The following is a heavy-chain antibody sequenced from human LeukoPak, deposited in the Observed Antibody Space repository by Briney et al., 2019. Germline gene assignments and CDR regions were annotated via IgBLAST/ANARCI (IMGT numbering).Heavy chain of an antibody. CDR1: RFTFSSYA. D-gene: IGHD2-21*02. V-gene: IGHV3-23*03. J-gene: IGHJ3*02. CDR3: ASPSCGGDCRASDAFDI. CDR2: IYSGGST. Sequence: QPGGSLRLSCAASRFTFSSYAMSWVRQAPGKGLEWVSVIYSGGSTYYADSVKGRFTISRDNSKNTLYLQMNSLRAEDTAVYYCASPSCGGDCRASDAFDIWGQGTMVTVSS.